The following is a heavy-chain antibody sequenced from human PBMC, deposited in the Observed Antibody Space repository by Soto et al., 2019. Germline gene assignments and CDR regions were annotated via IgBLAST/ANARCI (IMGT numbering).Heavy chain of an antibody. D-gene: IGHD6-19*01. J-gene: IGHJ4*02. CDR1: GYTFTGYY. V-gene: IGHV1-69*04. CDR2: IIPILGIA. Sequence: ASVKVSCKASGYTFTGYYMHWVRQAPGQGLEWMGRIIPILGIANYAQKFQGRVTITADKSTSTAYMELSSLRSEDTAVYYCAREAPDSSGWLTVGDYWGQGTLVTVAS. CDR3: AREAPDSSGWLTVGDY.